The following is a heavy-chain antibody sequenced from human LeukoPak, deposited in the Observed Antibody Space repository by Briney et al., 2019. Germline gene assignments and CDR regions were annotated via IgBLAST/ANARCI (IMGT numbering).Heavy chain of an antibody. Sequence: GGSLRLSCAASGFTLSDHYVDWVRQAPGKGLEWVGRSRNKLNNYTTQYAASVKGRFAISRDVSKNSLYLQMSSLKTEDTAVYYCARLYYYGTSGYFVDYWGRGTLVTVSS. D-gene: IGHD3-22*01. CDR3: ARLYYYGTSGYFVDY. CDR2: SRNKLNNYTT. V-gene: IGHV3-72*01. J-gene: IGHJ2*01. CDR1: GFTLSDHY.